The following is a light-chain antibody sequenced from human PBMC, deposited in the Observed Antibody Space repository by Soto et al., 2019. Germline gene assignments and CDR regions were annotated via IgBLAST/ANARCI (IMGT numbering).Light chain of an antibody. CDR1: SSNIGTNT. CDR3: SSYAGSNNFV. CDR2: TSN. V-gene: IGLV1-44*01. J-gene: IGLJ1*01. Sequence: QSVLTQPPSASGTPGQRVTISYTGSSSNIGTNTVNWYLQLPGSAPKLLIYTSNQRPSGVPDRFSGSRSGNTASLTVSGLQAEDEADYYCSSYAGSNNFVFGTGTKFTVL.